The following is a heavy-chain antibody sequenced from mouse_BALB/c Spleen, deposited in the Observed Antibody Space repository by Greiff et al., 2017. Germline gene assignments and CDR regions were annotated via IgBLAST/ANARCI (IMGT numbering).Heavy chain of an antibody. CDR2: ISYDGSN. CDR3: ASYDYDGYWYFDV. D-gene: IGHD2-4*01. J-gene: IGHJ1*01. V-gene: IGHV3-6*02. CDR1: GYSITSGYY. Sequence: ESGPGLVKPSQSLSLTCSVTGYSITSGYYWNWIRQFPGNKLEWMGYISYDGSNNYNPSLKNRISITRDTSKNQFFLKLNSVTTEDTATYYCASYDYDGYWYFDVWGAGTTVTVSS.